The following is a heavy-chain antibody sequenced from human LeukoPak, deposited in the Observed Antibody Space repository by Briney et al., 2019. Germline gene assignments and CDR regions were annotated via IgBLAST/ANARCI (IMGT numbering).Heavy chain of an antibody. D-gene: IGHD5-24*01. V-gene: IGHV4-4*07. CDR3: ARDGYKYYTGGDHFDY. CDR2: IYPSGST. CDR1: GGSISRYY. J-gene: IGHJ4*02. Sequence: ADTLPLTCSVSGGSISRYYWSWIREPAGKAVEWIGCIYPSGSTIYNPSLKRRVHMSVDMSKNEFSLNLSSVTAPGTAVYYCARDGYKYYTGGDHFDYWGQGTLVTVSS.